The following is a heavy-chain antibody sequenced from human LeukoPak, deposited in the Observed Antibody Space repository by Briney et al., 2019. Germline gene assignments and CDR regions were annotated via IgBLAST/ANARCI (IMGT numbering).Heavy chain of an antibody. V-gene: IGHV3-74*01. CDR2: INGDGSST. CDR3: ARITSRDYFDY. J-gene: IGHJ4*02. CDR1: GFTFSGYW. Sequence: PGGSLRLSCEASGFTFSGYWMYWVRQAPGKGLVWVSRINGDGSSTIYADSAKGRFTISRDNAKNTLYLQMNSLRAEDTAVYYCARITSRDYFDYWGQGTLVTVSS. D-gene: IGHD2-2*01.